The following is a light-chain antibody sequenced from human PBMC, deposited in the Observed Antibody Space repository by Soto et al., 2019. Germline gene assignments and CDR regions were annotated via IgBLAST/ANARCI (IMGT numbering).Light chain of an antibody. CDR1: QSVSIN. V-gene: IGKV3-15*01. Sequence: IAMTQSPATLSVSPGERATLSCRPSQSVSINLAWYQQKPGQSPRLIIYGASTRATGIPARFSGSGSGTEFTLTISSLQSEDFGLYYCHQYNNFWTFGQGTKVDIK. CDR3: HQYNNFWT. J-gene: IGKJ1*01. CDR2: GAS.